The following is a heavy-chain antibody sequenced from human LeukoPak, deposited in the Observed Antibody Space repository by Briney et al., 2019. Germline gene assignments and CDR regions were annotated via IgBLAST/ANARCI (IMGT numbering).Heavy chain of an antibody. CDR3: ARGRDKTTSPAIDY. CDR2: ISPKSGDT. V-gene: IGHV1-2*02. CDR1: GYTFSGYY. Sequence: ASVKVSCKASGYTFSGYYMHWARQAPGQGHEWMGWISPKSGDTNYAQNFQGRVTMTRDTSISTAYMELSRLTSDDTAVYYCARGRDKTTSPAIDYWGQGTQVTVSS. D-gene: IGHD2-2*01. J-gene: IGHJ4*02.